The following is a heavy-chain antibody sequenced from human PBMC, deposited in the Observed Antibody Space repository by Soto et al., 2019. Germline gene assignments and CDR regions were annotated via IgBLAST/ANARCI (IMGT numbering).Heavy chain of an antibody. Sequence: SETLSLTCTVSGGSISSYYWSWIRQPPGEGLEWIGYIYYSGSTNYNPSLKSRVTISVDTSKNQFSLKLSSVTAADTAVYYCARIGDSREYYFDYWGQGTLVTAPQ. V-gene: IGHV4-59*01. CDR1: GGSISSYY. CDR3: ARIGDSREYYFDY. D-gene: IGHD4-17*01. CDR2: IYYSGST. J-gene: IGHJ4*02.